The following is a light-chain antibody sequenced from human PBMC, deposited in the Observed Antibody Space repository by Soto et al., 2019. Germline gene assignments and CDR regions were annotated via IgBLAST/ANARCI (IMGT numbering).Light chain of an antibody. V-gene: IGLV2-14*03. CDR2: DVS. Sequence: QSVLTQPASVSGSPGQSITISCTETSSDVGEYKYVSWYQQHPGTAPKLIIYDVSNRPSGVSNRFSGSKSGSTASLTISGLQAEDEADYYCSAYTTSIALDVFGAGTKVTVL. J-gene: IGLJ1*01. CDR1: SSDVGEYKY. CDR3: SAYTTSIALDV.